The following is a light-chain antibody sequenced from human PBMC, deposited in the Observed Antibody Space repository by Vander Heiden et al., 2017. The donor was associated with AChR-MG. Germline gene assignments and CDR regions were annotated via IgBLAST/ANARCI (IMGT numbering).Light chain of an antibody. CDR3: QAWDSNIVV. J-gene: IGLJ2*01. V-gene: IGLV3-1*01. CDR2: QDS. Sequence: SYELTQPPSVSVSPGQTASITCGGDKLGDKYTSWYQQKPGQSPVLVMYQDSERPSGIPERLSGSKFGNTATLTIRGTQDMDEADYYCQAWDSNIVVFGGGTKLTVL. CDR1: KLGDKY.